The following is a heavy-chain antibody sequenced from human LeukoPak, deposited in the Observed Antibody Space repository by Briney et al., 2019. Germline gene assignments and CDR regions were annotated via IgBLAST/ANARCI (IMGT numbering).Heavy chain of an antibody. CDR1: GGSISSGGYY. D-gene: IGHD6-13*01. CDR2: IYYSGST. Sequence: SETLSLTCTVSGGSISSGGYYWSWIRQHPGKGLEWIGYIYYSGSTYYNPSLKSRVTISVDTSKNQFSLKLSSVTAADTAVYYCARDSSWSPYYYYGMDVWGQGTTVTVSS. V-gene: IGHV4-31*03. J-gene: IGHJ6*02. CDR3: ARDSSWSPYYYYGMDV.